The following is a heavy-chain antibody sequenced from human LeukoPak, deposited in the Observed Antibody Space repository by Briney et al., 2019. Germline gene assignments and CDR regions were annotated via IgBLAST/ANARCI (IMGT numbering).Heavy chain of an antibody. Sequence: SETLSLTCTVSGGSISSYYWTWIRRPPGKALEWIGYMYSSGSTNNNPALKSRVTMSVDTSKNQFSLKLSSVTAADTAVYYCARYYYGMDVWGQGTTVTVSS. CDR3: ARYYYGMDV. V-gene: IGHV4-59*01. CDR1: GGSISSYY. J-gene: IGHJ6*02. CDR2: MYSSGST.